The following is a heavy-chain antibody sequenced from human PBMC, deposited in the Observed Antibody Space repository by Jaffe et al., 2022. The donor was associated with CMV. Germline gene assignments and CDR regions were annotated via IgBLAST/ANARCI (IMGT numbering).Heavy chain of an antibody. CDR1: GFTFTSYA. V-gene: IGHV3-23*04. CDR2: ISGSGGST. Sequence: EVQLVESGGGLVQPGGSLRLSCAASGFTFTSYAMSWVRQAPGQGLEWVSAISGSGGSTYYADSVKGRFTISRDNPKNTLYFQMNSLTAEDTAVYYCAKDYRYDNSEYYFDYWGQGTLVTVSS. J-gene: IGHJ4*02. D-gene: IGHD3-16*02. CDR3: AKDYRYDNSEYYFDY.